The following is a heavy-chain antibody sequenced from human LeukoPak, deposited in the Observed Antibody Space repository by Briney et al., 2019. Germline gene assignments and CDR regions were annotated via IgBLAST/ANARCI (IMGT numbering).Heavy chain of an antibody. Sequence: GGSLRLSCAASGFPISTNGMSWVRQAPGKGLEWVSGIVGGDGGTYYADSVKGRFIISRDNSKNTLYVQMNSLRAEDTAVYYCARGAVYYMDIWGKGTTVTVSS. CDR3: ARGAVYYMDI. J-gene: IGHJ6*03. CDR2: IVGGDGGT. V-gene: IGHV3-23*01. D-gene: IGHD6-19*01. CDR1: GFPISTNG.